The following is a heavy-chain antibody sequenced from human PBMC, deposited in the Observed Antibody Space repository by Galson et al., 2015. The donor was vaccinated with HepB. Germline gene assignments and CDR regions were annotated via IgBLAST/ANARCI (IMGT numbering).Heavy chain of an antibody. CDR1: GFTFSSYS. D-gene: IGHD6-13*01. CDR2: ISSSSSYI. J-gene: IGHJ4*02. V-gene: IGHV3-21*01. Sequence: SLRLSCAASGFTFSSYSMNWVRQAPGKGLEWVSSISSSSSYIYYADSVKGRFTISRDNAKNSLYLQMNSLRAEDTAVYYCARDGYSSSWYEETNTNWGQGTLVTVSS. CDR3: ARDGYSSSWYEETNTN.